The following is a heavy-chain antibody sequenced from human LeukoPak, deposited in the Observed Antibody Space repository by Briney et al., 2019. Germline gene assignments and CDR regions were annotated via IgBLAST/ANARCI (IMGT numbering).Heavy chain of an antibody. CDR3: ARVVVPAAPEGNWFDP. CDR2: IYSGGST. J-gene: IGHJ5*02. Sequence: GGSLRLSCAASGFTVSSNYMSWVRQAPGKGLEWVSVIYSGGSTYYADSVKGRFTISRDNSKNTLYLQMNSLRAEDTAVYYCARVVVPAAPEGNWFDPWGQGTLVTVSS. D-gene: IGHD2-2*01. CDR1: GFTVSSNY. V-gene: IGHV3-53*01.